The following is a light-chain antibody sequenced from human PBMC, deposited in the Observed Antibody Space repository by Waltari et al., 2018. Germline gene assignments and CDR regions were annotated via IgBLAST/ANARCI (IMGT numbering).Light chain of an antibody. J-gene: IGLJ1*01. V-gene: IGLV2-23*02. CDR2: EVT. CDR1: SRDVGNYHL. CDR3: CSYVGLGTYV. Sequence: QSGLAQPASASGSPGQSITITSPGTSRDVGNYHLVPWYQQRPGKAPRLLIYEVTKRAPGTSDRFSASKSGNTASLSISGLQAQEDEADYYCCSYVGLGTYVFGTGTKVTV.